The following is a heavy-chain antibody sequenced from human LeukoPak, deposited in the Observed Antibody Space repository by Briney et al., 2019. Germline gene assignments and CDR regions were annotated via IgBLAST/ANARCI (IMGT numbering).Heavy chain of an antibody. D-gene: IGHD3-10*02. CDR3: ARQSLMFGEALL. CDR2: VYYSGTT. Sequence: KPSETLSLTCTVSGGSIGSPNYYWGWIRQPPGKGLKWIGSVYYSGTTYYDPSLKNRVTISVDTSEKHFFLRLSSVTAADTAVYYCARQSLMFGEALLRGQGILVTVSS. J-gene: IGHJ4*02. V-gene: IGHV4-39*01. CDR1: GGSIGSPNYY.